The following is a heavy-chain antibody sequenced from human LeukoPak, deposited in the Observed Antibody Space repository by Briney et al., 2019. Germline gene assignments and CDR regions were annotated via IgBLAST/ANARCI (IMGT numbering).Heavy chain of an antibody. D-gene: IGHD3-9*01. CDR3: ARLVDAPRYFDY. J-gene: IGHJ4*02. CDR2: ISYSGTT. V-gene: IGHV4-39*01. CDR1: GGSFSSSSYY. Sequence: SETLSLTCTVSGGSFSSSSYYWVWIRQSPGKGLEWIGSISYSGTTYYNASLKSRVTISVDTPKNQFSLNLSSVTAADTAVYYCARLVDAPRYFDYWGQGTLVTVSA.